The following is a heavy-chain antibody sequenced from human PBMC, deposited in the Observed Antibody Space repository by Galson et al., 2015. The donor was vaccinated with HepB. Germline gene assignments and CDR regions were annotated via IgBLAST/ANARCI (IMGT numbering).Heavy chain of an antibody. V-gene: IGHV6-1*01. J-gene: IGHJ4*02. D-gene: IGHD6-19*01. CDR2: TYYQSKWYS. Sequence: CAISGDSVFSNRAAWSWIRQSPSRGLEWLGRTYYQSKWYSDYAESVNSRITINPDPSRNQFSLQLNSVTPEDTAVYYCASHYSSGWYGGASFEDWGQGTLVTVSS. CDR1: GDSVFSNRAA. CDR3: ASHYSSGWYGGASFED.